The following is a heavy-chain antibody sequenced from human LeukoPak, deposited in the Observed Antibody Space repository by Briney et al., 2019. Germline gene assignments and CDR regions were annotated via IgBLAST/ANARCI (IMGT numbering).Heavy chain of an antibody. CDR2: IWYDGSNK. J-gene: IGHJ4*02. CDR3: ASTGARYYYDSSGYYSFDY. Sequence: GGSLRLSCAASGFTFSSYGMHWVRQAPGKGLEWVAVIWYDGSNKYYADSVKGRFTISRDNSKNTLYLQMNSLRAEDTAVYYCASTGARYYYDSSGYYSFDYWGQGTLVTVSS. CDR1: GFTFSSYG. D-gene: IGHD3-22*01. V-gene: IGHV3-33*01.